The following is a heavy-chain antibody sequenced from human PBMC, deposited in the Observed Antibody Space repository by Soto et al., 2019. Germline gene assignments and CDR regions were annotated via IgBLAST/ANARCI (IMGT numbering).Heavy chain of an antibody. CDR1: GFTCSSYA. CDR2: ISYDGSNK. D-gene: IGHD2-15*01. CDR3: ARDSSGTVVVVAADGYLPWFDP. J-gene: IGHJ5*02. V-gene: IGHV3-30-3*01. Sequence: QVQLVDSGGGVVQPGRSLRLSCAASGFTCSSYAMHWVRQAPGKGLEWVAVISYDGSNKYYADSVKGRFTISRDNSKNTLYLQMNSLRAEDTAVYYCARDSSGTVVVVAADGYLPWFDPWGQGTLVTVSS.